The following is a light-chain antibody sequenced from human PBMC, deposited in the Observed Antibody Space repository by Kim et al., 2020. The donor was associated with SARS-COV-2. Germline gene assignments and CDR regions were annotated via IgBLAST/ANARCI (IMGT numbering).Light chain of an antibody. V-gene: IGKV1-33*01. CDR3: QQYDNLHT. Sequence: DIQMTQSPSSLSASVGDRVTITCQASQDISNYLNWYQQKPGKAPKLLIYDASNLETGVPSRFSGSGSGTDFTFTISSLQPEDIATYYCQQYDNLHTFGGGTKV. CDR2: DAS. CDR1: QDISNY. J-gene: IGKJ4*01.